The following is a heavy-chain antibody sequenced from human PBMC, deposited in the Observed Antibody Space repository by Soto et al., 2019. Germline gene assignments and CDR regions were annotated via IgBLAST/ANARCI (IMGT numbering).Heavy chain of an antibody. CDR3: AKAVAYSYVLDV. V-gene: IGHV3-23*04. CDR1: GFTFSSYS. D-gene: IGHD5-18*01. Sequence: EVQLVESGGGLVKPGGSLRLSCAASGFTFSSYSMNWVRQAPGKGLEWVSSISSSGGRTYYADSVKGRFTISRDTSKSTLFLQMNSLRAEDTAVYYCAKAVAYSYVLDVWGQGTTVTVSS. CDR2: ISSSGGRT. J-gene: IGHJ6*02.